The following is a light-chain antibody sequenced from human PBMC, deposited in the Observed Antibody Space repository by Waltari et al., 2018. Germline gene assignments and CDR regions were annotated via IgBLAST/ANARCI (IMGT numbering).Light chain of an antibody. Sequence: DIQMTQSPSSLSASIGDRVTITCRASQSISGFLNWYQQKPGKAPNLLIYSASSLQSGVPSRFSGSGSGTDFTLTISSLQSEDFATYYCQESYSILTFGGVTKVEIK. CDR3: QESYSILT. CDR1: QSISGF. CDR2: SAS. J-gene: IGKJ4*01. V-gene: IGKV1-39*01.